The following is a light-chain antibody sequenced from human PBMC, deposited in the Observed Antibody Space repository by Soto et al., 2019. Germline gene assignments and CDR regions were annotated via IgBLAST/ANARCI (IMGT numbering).Light chain of an antibody. V-gene: IGKV1-33*01. CDR2: DAS. Sequence: DIQMTQSPSSLSASVGDRVTITCQASRDISVYLNWYQQKPGKPPKLLVYDASNLQTGVPSRFSGGGSGTHFTITISSLQPEDFATYYCQLYDNLPPYTFGQGTKVELK. CDR1: RDISVY. J-gene: IGKJ2*01. CDR3: QLYDNLPPYT.